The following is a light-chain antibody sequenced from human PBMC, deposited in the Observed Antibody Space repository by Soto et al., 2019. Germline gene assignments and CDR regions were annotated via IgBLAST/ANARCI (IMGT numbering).Light chain of an antibody. CDR2: DAS. CDR1: QSISSW. CDR3: QQYNSYWT. J-gene: IGKJ1*01. Sequence: IQMTQSPSAMSSSVGDRVTITCRASQSISSWLAWYQQKPGKAPKLLIYDASSLESGVPSRFSGSGSGTEFTLTISSMKPDDFATDYCQQYNSYWTFGQGTKVDIK. V-gene: IGKV1-5*01.